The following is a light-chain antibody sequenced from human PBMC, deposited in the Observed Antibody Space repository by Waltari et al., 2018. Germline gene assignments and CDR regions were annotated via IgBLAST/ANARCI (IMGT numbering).Light chain of an antibody. CDR1: SGSVSTTSY. Sequence: QAVVTQEPSLSVSPGGTVTLTCALSSGSVSTTSYATWYQQTPGQPPRTLVYKGNAGSSGVPDRFSGSILGNTAALTITGAQADDESAYYCSLYLGSGIWVFGGGTKLTVL. V-gene: IGLV8-61*01. J-gene: IGLJ3*02. CDR3: SLYLGSGIWV. CDR2: KGN.